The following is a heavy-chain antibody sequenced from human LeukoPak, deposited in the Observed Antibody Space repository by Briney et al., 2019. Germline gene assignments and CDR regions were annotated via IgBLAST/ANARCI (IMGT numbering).Heavy chain of an antibody. CDR3: ARHGSGWSFDY. CDR1: GGSISSYY. D-gene: IGHD6-19*01. CDR2: SYYSGST. Sequence: ASETLSLTRTVSGGSISSYYWSWIRQPPGKGLDWIAYSYYSGSTNYNPSLKSRVTISVDTSKNQFSLRLSSVTAADTAVYYCARHGSGWSFDYWGQGALVTVSS. J-gene: IGHJ4*02. V-gene: IGHV4-59*08.